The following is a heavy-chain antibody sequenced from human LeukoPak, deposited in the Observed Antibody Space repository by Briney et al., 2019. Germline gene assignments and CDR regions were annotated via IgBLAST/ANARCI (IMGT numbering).Heavy chain of an antibody. CDR2: IIPIFGTA. CDR3: ASSSTAMVTGTNWFDP. Sequence: GGSVRVSCKASGGTFSSYAISWVRQAPGQGLEWMRGIIPIFGTANYAQKFQGRVTITADKSTSTAYMELSSLRSEDTAVYYCASSSTAMVTGTNWFDPWGQGTLVTVSS. V-gene: IGHV1-69*06. D-gene: IGHD5-18*01. J-gene: IGHJ5*02. CDR1: GGTFSSYA.